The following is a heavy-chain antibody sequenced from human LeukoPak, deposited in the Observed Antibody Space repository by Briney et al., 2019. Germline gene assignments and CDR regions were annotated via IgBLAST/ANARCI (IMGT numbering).Heavy chain of an antibody. J-gene: IGHJ3*02. CDR2: IWYDGSNK. Sequence: GGSLRLSCAASGFTFSSYGMHWVRQAPGKGLEWVAVIWYDGSNKYYADSVKGRFTISRDNSKNTLYLQMNSLRAEDTAVYYCARLGGQLLEGAFDIWGQGTMVTVSS. CDR3: ARLGGQLLEGAFDI. V-gene: IGHV3-33*01. D-gene: IGHD2-2*01. CDR1: GFTFSSYG.